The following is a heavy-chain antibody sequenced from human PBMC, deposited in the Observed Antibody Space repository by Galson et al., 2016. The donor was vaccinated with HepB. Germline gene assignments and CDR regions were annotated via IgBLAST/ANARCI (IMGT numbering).Heavy chain of an antibody. CDR1: GFIVSSNY. J-gene: IGHJ6*02. D-gene: IGHD2-2*01. V-gene: IGHV3-53*01. Sequence: SLRLSCAASGFIVSSNYMTWVRQAPGKGLEWVSVIYSGGYTYYADSVKGRFTISRDTSNNILYLQMDSLRAEDTALYYCASDHLGYCSDTNCYHFGMDVWGQGTTVTVSS. CDR3: ASDHLGYCSDTNCYHFGMDV. CDR2: IYSGGYT.